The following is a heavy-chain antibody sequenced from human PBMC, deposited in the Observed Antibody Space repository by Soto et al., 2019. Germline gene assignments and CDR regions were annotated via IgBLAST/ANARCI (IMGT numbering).Heavy chain of an antibody. J-gene: IGHJ5*02. CDR3: ARSAAACTYRPSNWFDP. Sequence: ASVKVSCKASGYTFAGYYMHWVRQAPGQGLEWMGWINPNSGGTNYAQKFQGRVTMTRDTSISTAYMELSRLRSDDTAVYYCARSAAACTYRPSNWFDPWGQGTLVTVSS. D-gene: IGHD6-13*01. CDR2: INPNSGGT. V-gene: IGHV1-2*02. CDR1: GYTFAGYY.